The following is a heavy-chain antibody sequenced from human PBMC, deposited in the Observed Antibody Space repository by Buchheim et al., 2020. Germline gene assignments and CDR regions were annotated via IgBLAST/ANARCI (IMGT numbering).Heavy chain of an antibody. D-gene: IGHD6-19*01. Sequence: QVQLVESGGGVVQPGRSLRLSCAASGFTFSSYGMHWVRQAPGKGLEWVAVISYDGSNKYYADSVKGRFTISSDNSKNTLYLQMNSLRAEDTAVYYCAKDPGQQWLAFDYWGQGTL. CDR1: GFTFSSYG. CDR3: AKDPGQQWLAFDY. CDR2: ISYDGSNK. V-gene: IGHV3-30*18. J-gene: IGHJ4*02.